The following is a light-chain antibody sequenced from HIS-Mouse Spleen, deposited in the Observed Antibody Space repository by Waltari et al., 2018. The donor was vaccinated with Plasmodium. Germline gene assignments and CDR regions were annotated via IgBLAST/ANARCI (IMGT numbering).Light chain of an antibody. CDR2: EDS. Sequence: SYALTQPPSVSVSPAQTARLTCSGHPLPQKYTYWYKQKSGRPPVLVIYEDSKRPTGSRERFSSSSSATMSTLTISGAQVEDEADYYCYSTDSSRNHRVFGGGTKLTVL. CDR1: PLPQKY. CDR3: YSTDSSRNHRV. V-gene: IGLV3-10*01. J-gene: IGLJ3*02.